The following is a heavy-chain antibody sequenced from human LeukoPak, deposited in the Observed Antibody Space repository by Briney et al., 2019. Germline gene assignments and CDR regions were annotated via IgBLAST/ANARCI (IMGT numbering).Heavy chain of an antibody. CDR3: AKAHISGWYYFDY. D-gene: IGHD6-19*01. CDR1: GFTLSSYV. CDR2: ISYDGSST. J-gene: IGHJ4*02. Sequence: PGRSLRLSCAASGFTLSSYVMHWVRQAPGKGLEWLAAISYDGSSTYYADSVKGRFTISRDSSKNTLYLQMNSLRAEDTAVYYCAKAHISGWYYFDYWGQGTLVTVSS. V-gene: IGHV3-30*18.